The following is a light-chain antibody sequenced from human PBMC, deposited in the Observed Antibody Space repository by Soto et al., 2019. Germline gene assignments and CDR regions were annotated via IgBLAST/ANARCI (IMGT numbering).Light chain of an antibody. CDR3: QHYGTSPWT. Sequence: ETVLTQSPGTLSLSPGERATLSCRASQSVSSNSLAWFQQKPGQAPRLLIFGASSRATGIPDRFSGSGSGTDFTITISRLEQEDVALYYWQHYGTSPWTFGQGTKVEIK. V-gene: IGKV3-20*01. CDR2: GAS. CDR1: QSVSSNS. J-gene: IGKJ1*01.